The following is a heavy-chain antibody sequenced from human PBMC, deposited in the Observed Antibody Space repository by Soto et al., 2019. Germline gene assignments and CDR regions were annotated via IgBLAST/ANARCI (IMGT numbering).Heavy chain of an antibody. V-gene: IGHV4-34*01. CDR1: GGSFSGYY. D-gene: IGHD3-3*01. Sequence: SETLSLTCAVYGGSFSGYYWSWIRQPPGKGLEWIGEINHSGSTNYNPSLKSQVTISVATSKNQFSLKLSSVTAADTAVYYCARGGLDYDFWSGYYRTFDYWGQGTLVTVSS. CDR3: ARGGLDYDFWSGYYRTFDY. CDR2: INHSGST. J-gene: IGHJ4*02.